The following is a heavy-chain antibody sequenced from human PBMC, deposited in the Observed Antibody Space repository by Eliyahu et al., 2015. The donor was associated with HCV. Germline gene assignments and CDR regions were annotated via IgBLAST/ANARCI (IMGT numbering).Heavy chain of an antibody. CDR3: ARFQGFRGALDAFDI. CDR1: GFTFXSYS. Sequence: EVQLVESGGGLVKPGGSLRLSCAASGFTFXSYSMNWVRQAPGKGLEWVSSISSSSSYIYYADSVKGRFTISRDNAKNSLYLQMNSLRAEDTAVYYCARFQGFRGALDAFDIWGQGTMVTVSS. V-gene: IGHV3-21*01. CDR2: ISSSSSYI. J-gene: IGHJ3*02. D-gene: IGHD3-10*01.